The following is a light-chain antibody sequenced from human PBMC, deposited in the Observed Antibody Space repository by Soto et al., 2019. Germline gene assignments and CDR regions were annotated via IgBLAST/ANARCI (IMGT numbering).Light chain of an antibody. CDR1: QSISSW. CDR3: QQSYSTPQ. Sequence: DIQMTQSPSTLSASVGDRVTITCRASQSISSWLAWYQQKPGKAPKLLIYDASSLESGVPSRFSGSGSGTDFTLTISSLQPEDFATYYCQQSYSTPQFGQGTKVDIK. V-gene: IGKV1-39*01. CDR2: DAS. J-gene: IGKJ1*01.